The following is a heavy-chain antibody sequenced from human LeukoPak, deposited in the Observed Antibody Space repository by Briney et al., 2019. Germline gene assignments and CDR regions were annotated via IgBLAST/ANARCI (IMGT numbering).Heavy chain of an antibody. CDR3: VKDTASIAAAGTPMVY. CDR2: ISSIGGST. CDR1: GFTFSSYA. J-gene: IGHJ4*02. Sequence: PGGSLRLSCSASGFTFSSYAMHWVRQAPGKGLEYVSAISSIGGSTYYADSVKGRFTISRDNSKNTLYLQMSSLRAEDTAVYYCVKDTASIAAAGTPMVYWGQGTLVTVSS. D-gene: IGHD6-13*01. V-gene: IGHV3-64D*06.